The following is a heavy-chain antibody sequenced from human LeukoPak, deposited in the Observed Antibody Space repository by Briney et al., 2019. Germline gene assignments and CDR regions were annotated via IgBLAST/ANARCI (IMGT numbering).Heavy chain of an antibody. J-gene: IGHJ4*02. Sequence: ASVKVSCKASGYTFSSYYMHWVRQAPGQGLEWMGIINPSGGSTSFVQKFQGRVTMTRDTSTSTVHMELSSLRSEDTALYYCAREGSIGWFDYWGQGTLVTVSS. CDR2: INPSGGST. V-gene: IGHV1-46*01. CDR3: AREGSIGWFDY. CDR1: GYTFSSYY. D-gene: IGHD6-19*01.